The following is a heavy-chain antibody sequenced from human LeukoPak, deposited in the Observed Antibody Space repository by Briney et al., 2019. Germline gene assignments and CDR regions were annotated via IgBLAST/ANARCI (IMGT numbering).Heavy chain of an antibody. CDR2: ISYDGSNK. D-gene: IGHD3-22*01. J-gene: IGHJ4*02. Sequence: PGGSLRLSCAASGSTFSSYGMHWVRQAPGKGLEWVAVISYDGSNKYYADSVKGRFTISRDNSKNTLYLQMNSLRAEDTAVYYCAKPGGYDSSGYYYVSGSLYFDYWGQGTLVTVSS. V-gene: IGHV3-30*18. CDR1: GSTFSSYG. CDR3: AKPGGYDSSGYYYVSGSLYFDY.